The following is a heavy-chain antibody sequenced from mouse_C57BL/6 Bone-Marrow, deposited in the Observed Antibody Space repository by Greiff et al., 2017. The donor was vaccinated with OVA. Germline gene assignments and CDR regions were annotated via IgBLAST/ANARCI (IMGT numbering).Heavy chain of an antibody. CDR1: GFTFSDYY. D-gene: IGHD1-1*01. J-gene: IGHJ1*03. CDR3: ARPPFITTVVAKYWYFDV. V-gene: IGHV5-12*01. Sequence: EVKVEESGGGLVQPGGSLKLSCAASGFTFSDYYMYWVRQTPEKRLAWVAYISNGGGSTYYPDTVKGRFTISRDNAKNTLYLQMSRLKSEDTAMYYCARPPFITTVVAKYWYFDVWGTGTTVTVSS. CDR2: ISNGGGST.